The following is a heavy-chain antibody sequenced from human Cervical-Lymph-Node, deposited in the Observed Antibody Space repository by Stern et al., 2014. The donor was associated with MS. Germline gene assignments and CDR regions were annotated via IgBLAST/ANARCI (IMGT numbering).Heavy chain of an antibody. Sequence: EVQLVESGPEVKKPGESLKISCTGSAYSFNNYWIGWVRQMPGKGLEYMGIIYVGNSDTRYSPSFQGQVTISADKSISTAYLQWSSLKASDSAIYYCARLMGATPSAFDIWGQGTMVTVSS. CDR2: IYVGNSDT. CDR3: ARLMGATPSAFDI. D-gene: IGHD1-26*01. J-gene: IGHJ3*02. V-gene: IGHV5-51*01. CDR1: AYSFNNYW.